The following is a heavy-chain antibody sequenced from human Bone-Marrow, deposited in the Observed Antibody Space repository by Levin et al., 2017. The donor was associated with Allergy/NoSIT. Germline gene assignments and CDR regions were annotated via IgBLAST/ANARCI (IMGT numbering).Heavy chain of an antibody. CDR1: GFTFSDSA. V-gene: IGHV3-73*01. J-gene: IGHJ6*02. CDR2: IRSQTNTYAT. CDR3: TRRSTRTAAGMDV. D-gene: IGHD2-2*01. Sequence: PGGFLRLSCAVSGFTFSDSAVHWVRQTSGKGLEWVGLIRSQTNTYATAYAASVKGRFTVSRDDSKNTAYLQMNSLKTEDTAVYYCTRRSTRTAAGMDVWGQGTTVTVSS.